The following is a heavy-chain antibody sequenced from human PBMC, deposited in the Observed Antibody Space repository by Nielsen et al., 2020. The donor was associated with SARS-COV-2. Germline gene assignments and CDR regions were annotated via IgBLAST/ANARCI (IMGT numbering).Heavy chain of an antibody. CDR2: LSGSGGST. CDR3: ARAELPFDAFDI. V-gene: IGHV3-23*01. D-gene: IGHD1-26*01. CDR1: EFTFSSNA. J-gene: IGHJ3*02. Sequence: GVLKISCTASEFTFSSNAMSWVRQAPGKGLEWVSSLSGSGGSTYYADSVKGRFTISRDNAKNTLYLQMNSLRAEDTAVYYCARAELPFDAFDIWGQGTMVTVSS.